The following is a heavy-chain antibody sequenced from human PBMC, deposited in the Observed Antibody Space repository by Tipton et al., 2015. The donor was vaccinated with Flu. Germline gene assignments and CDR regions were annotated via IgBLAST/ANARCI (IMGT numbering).Heavy chain of an antibody. D-gene: IGHD4-23*01. Sequence: QLAQSGAEVKKPGESLKISCKGSGYSFISYWIGWVRQMPGKGLEWMGLIYPGDSDTRYSPSFQGQVTISADKSITTAYLEWSSLKALDTAMYYCVTWGGNSAGYYFDYWGQGTLVTVSS. J-gene: IGHJ4*02. CDR1: GYSFISYW. V-gene: IGHV5-51*03. CDR3: VTWGGNSAGYYFDY. CDR2: IYPGDSDT.